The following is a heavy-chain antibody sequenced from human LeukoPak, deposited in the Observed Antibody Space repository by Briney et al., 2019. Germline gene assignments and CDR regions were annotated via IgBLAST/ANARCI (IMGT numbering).Heavy chain of an antibody. CDR2: IYSGGST. D-gene: IGHD5-18*01. CDR3: ASSVEAAMLIDY. CDR1: GFTVSSNY. J-gene: IGHJ4*02. V-gene: IGHV3-53*01. Sequence: GGSLRLSCAASGFTVSSNYMSWVRQAPGKGLEWVSVIYSGGSTYYADSVKGRFTISRDNSKNTLLLQMNSLRAEDTAVYHCASSVEAAMLIDYWGQGTPVTVSS.